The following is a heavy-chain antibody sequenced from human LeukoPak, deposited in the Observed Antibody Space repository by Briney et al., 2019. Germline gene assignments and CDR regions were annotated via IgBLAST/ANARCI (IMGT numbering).Heavy chain of an antibody. CDR3: ARVMVRGVIPPD. CDR2: ISSSSSYI. Sequence: PGGSLRLSCAASGFTFSSYSMNWVRQAPGKGLEWVSSISSSSSYIYYADSVKGRFTISRDNAKNSLYLQMNSPRAEDTAVYYCARVMVRGVIPPDWGQGTLVTVSS. J-gene: IGHJ4*02. CDR1: GFTFSSYS. V-gene: IGHV3-21*01. D-gene: IGHD3-10*01.